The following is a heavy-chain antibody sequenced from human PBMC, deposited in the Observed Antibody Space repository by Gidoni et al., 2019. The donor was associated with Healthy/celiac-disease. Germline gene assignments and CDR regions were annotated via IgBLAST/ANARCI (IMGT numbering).Heavy chain of an antibody. Sequence: EVQLVESGGGLVQPGRSLRLSCAASGFTFDYYAMHWVRHAPGKGMEWVSGISWNSGSIGYADSVKGRFTISRDNAKNSLYLQMNSLIAEDTALYYCAKDLEYSSGWHSLDYWGQGTLVTVSS. V-gene: IGHV3-9*01. CDR3: AKDLEYSSGWHSLDY. J-gene: IGHJ4*02. CDR2: ISWNSGSI. CDR1: GFTFDYYA. D-gene: IGHD6-19*01.